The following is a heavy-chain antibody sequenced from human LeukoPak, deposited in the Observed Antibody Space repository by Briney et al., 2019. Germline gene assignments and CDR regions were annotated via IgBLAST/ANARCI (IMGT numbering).Heavy chain of an antibody. D-gene: IGHD6-13*01. CDR3: ARKGAAAGTVDY. Sequence: PSETLSLTRTVSGGSISSGGYYWSWIRQHPGKGLEWIGYIYYSGSTYYNPSLKSRVTISVDTSKNQFSLKLSSVTAADTAVYYCARKGAAAGTVDYWGQGTLVTVSS. J-gene: IGHJ4*02. CDR1: GGSISSGGYY. CDR2: IYYSGST. V-gene: IGHV4-31*03.